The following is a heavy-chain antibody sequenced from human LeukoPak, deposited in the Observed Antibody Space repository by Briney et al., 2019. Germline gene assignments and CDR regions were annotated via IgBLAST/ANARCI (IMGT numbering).Heavy chain of an antibody. D-gene: IGHD3-22*01. CDR2: ISGSGGST. CDR3: AKDYGANYYDSSGYKAFDY. J-gene: IGHJ4*02. CDR1: GFTFSSYG. V-gene: IGHV3-23*01. Sequence: GGPLRLSCAASGFTFSSYGMSWVRQAPGKGLEWVSAISGSGGSTYYADSVKGRFTISRDNSKNTLYLQMNSLRAEDTAVYYCAKDYGANYYDSSGYKAFDYWGQGTLVTVSS.